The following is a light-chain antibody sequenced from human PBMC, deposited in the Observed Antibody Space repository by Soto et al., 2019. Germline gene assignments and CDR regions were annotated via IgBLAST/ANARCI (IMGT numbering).Light chain of an antibody. CDR1: QSVISNH. J-gene: IGKJ1*01. CDR2: AAS. V-gene: IGKV3-20*01. CDR3: QQYGTSPRT. Sequence: EIVLTQSPGTLSLSPGERATLFCRASQSVISNHLGWYRQKPGQAPRLLIYAASSRATGIPDRFSGSGSGKEFTLTISRLESEDFAVYFCQQYGTSPRTFGQGTKVEIK.